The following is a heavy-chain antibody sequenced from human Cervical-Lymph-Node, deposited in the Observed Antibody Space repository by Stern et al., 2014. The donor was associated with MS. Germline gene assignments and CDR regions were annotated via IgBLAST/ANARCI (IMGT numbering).Heavy chain of an antibody. V-gene: IGHV2-70*01. D-gene: IGHD3-10*01. CDR1: GFSLSPSGMC. J-gene: IGHJ4*02. Sequence: QVTLKESGPALVKPTQTLTLTCTFSGFSLSPSGMCVSWIRQPPGKALEWLALIDWDDDKYYSTSLKTRLTISKDTSKNQVVLTMTNMDPVDTATYYCARGSGSYPSFDYWGQGTLVTVSS. CDR3: ARGSGSYPSFDY. CDR2: IDWDDDK.